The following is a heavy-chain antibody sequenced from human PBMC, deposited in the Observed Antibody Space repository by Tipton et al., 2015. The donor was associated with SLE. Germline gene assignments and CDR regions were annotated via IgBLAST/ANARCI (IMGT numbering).Heavy chain of an antibody. CDR1: GFTFSSYE. CDR3: AKALVVVVAATPCYFDY. CDR2: ISGSGGST. V-gene: IGHV3-23*01. D-gene: IGHD2-15*01. Sequence: SLRLSCAASGFTFSSYEMNWVRQAPGKGLEWVSAISGSGGSTYYADSVKGRFTISRDNSKNTLYLQMNSLRAEDTAVYYCAKALVVVVAATPCYFDYWGQGTLVTVSS. J-gene: IGHJ4*02.